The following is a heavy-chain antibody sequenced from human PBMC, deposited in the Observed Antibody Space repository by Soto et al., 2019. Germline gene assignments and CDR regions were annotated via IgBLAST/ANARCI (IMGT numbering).Heavy chain of an antibody. V-gene: IGHV3-30*03. CDR3: ARGLVVVVSRDWFDP. D-gene: IGHD3-22*01. Sequence: GGSLRLSCAVSGFTFSNYAMHWVRQAPGKGLEWVAVISDDGSNKYYADSVMGRFTISRDNSKNRLYLQMNSLRVEDTAVYYCARGLVVVVSRDWFDPWGQGTLVTVSS. J-gene: IGHJ5*02. CDR1: GFTFSNYA. CDR2: ISDDGSNK.